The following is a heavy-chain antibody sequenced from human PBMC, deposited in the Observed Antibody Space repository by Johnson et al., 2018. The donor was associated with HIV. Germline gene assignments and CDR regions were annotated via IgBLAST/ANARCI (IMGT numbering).Heavy chain of an antibody. D-gene: IGHD2-8*02. CDR2: IGPAADT. J-gene: IGHJ3*02. CDR1: GFTFSSYD. CDR3: ARTQVVYAHFDI. V-gene: IGHV3-13*01. Sequence: EVQLVESGGGLVQPGWSLRLSCAASGFTFSSYDIHWVRQATGKGLESVSPIGPAADTYYPGSVTGRFTVSRENAKNSLYLRMNSLRAGDTAVFYCARTQVVYAHFDIWGQGTRVTVSS.